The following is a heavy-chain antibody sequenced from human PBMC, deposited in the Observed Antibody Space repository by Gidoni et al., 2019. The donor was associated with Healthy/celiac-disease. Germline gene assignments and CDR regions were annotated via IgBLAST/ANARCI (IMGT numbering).Heavy chain of an antibody. J-gene: IGHJ6*02. CDR3: ARDRVEYSSSSGDYYYYGMDV. D-gene: IGHD6-6*01. CDR1: GFTFSDYY. CDR2: ISSSSSYT. Sequence: QAQLVESGGGLVKPGGSLRLSCAASGFTFSDYYMRWIRQAPGKGLEWVSYISSSSSYTNYADSVKGRFTISRDNAKNSLYLQMNSLRAEDTAVYYCARDRVEYSSSSGDYYYYGMDVWGQGTTVTVSS. V-gene: IGHV3-11*05.